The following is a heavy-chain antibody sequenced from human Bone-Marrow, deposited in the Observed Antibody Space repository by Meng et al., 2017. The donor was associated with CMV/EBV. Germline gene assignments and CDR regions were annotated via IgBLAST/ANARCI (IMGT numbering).Heavy chain of an antibody. Sequence: SETLSLTCAVYGGSFSGYYWTWIRQPPGKELEWIAEINHSGSTNYNPSLKSRVTVSVDTSKKQFSLKVRSVTAADTALYYCARGPHKNRYGGNSPRGYHHGMDAWGQGTTVTVSS. D-gene: IGHD4-23*01. CDR1: GGSFSGYY. V-gene: IGHV4-34*01. J-gene: IGHJ6*02. CDR3: ARGPHKNRYGGNSPRGYHHGMDA. CDR2: INHSGST.